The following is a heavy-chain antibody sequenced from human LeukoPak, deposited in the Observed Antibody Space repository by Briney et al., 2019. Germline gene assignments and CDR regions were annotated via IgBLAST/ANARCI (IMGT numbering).Heavy chain of an antibody. CDR3: ARGGYDLWSGYRIDY. Sequence: GRSLRLSCAASGFTLNSYGMHWVRQAPGKGLEWVAVIWLDGTNKYYRDSVKGRFTISRDNSKNPLYLQMNSLRAEDTAVYYCARGGYDLWSGYRIDYWGQGTLVTVSS. V-gene: IGHV3-33*01. D-gene: IGHD3-3*01. CDR1: GFTLNSYG. CDR2: IWLDGTNK. J-gene: IGHJ4*02.